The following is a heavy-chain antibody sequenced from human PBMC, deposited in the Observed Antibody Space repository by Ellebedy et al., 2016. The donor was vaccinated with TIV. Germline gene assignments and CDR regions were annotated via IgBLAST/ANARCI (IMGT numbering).Heavy chain of an antibody. CDR1: GFTFSYYA. CDR2: ISGDGYYT. J-gene: IGHJ4*02. V-gene: IGHV3-23*01. CDR3: AKNKDTGMALYDY. Sequence: PGGSLRLSCAASGFTFSYYAMTWVRQAPGKGLEWVSAISGDGYYTYYADSVKGRFTVSRDNSKNTRYLQMNSLRAEDTALYYCAKNKDTGMALYDYWGQGTLVTVSS. D-gene: IGHD5-18*01.